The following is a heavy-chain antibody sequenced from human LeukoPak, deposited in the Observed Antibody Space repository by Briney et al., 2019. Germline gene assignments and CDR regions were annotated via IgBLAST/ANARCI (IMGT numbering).Heavy chain of an antibody. V-gene: IGHV3-33*01. CDR1: GFTFSNYA. CDR3: ARGAYCSGSRCPGAFDI. Sequence: PGRSLRVSCAASGFTFSNYAMYWVRQAPGKGLEWVAVIRYDGSNKYYADSVQGRFTISRDTSKNTLYLQMNSLRAEDTAVYYCARGAYCSGSRCPGAFDIWGQGTMVTVSS. CDR2: IRYDGSNK. D-gene: IGHD2-15*01. J-gene: IGHJ3*02.